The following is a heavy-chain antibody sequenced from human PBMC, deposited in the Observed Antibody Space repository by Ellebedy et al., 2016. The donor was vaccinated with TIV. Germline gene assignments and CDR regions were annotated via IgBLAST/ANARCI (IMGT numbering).Heavy chain of an antibody. CDR3: ARGGYYGSGSYR. Sequence: SETLSLTCTVSGGSISSYYWSWIRQPPGKGLEWIGEINHSGSTNYNPSLKSRVTVSVDTSKNQFSLKLSSVTAADTAVYYCARGGYYGSGSYRWGQGTLVTVSS. D-gene: IGHD3-10*01. J-gene: IGHJ5*02. V-gene: IGHV4-34*01. CDR1: GGSISSYY. CDR2: INHSGST.